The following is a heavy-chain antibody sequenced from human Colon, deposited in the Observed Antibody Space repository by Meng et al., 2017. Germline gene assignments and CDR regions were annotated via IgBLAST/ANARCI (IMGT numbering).Heavy chain of an antibody. V-gene: IGHV2-5*02. CDR1: GFSLSTSGVG. CDR3: AHTEGIAVAGGYDAFDI. CDR2: IYWDDDK. D-gene: IGHD6-19*01. Sequence: QITLKEPVPTLVKPTQTLTLTCTFSGFSLSTSGVGVGWIRQPPGKALEWLALIYWDDDKRYSPSLKSRLTITKDTSKNQVVLTMTNMDPVDTATYYCAHTEGIAVAGGYDAFDIWGQGTMVTVSS. J-gene: IGHJ3*02.